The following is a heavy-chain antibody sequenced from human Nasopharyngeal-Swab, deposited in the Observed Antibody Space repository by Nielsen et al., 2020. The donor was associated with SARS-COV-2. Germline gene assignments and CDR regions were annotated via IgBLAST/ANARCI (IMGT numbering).Heavy chain of an antibody. V-gene: IGHV3-66*03. CDR1: GFTVNSNF. CDR2: IYSSGGT. J-gene: IGHJ3*02. Sequence: GESLKISCAASGFTVNSNFMTWVRQAPGKGPEWVSLIYSSGGTHYADSVKGRFTISRDNSNNTLYLQMNSLRPDDTAVYYCARDGYSYDDAFDIWGQGTLVTVSS. D-gene: IGHD5-18*01. CDR3: ARDGYSYDDAFDI.